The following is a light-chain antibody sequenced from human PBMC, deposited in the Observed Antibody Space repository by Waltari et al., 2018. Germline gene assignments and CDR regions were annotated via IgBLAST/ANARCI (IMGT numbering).Light chain of an antibody. CDR2: GAS. V-gene: IGKV3-20*01. J-gene: IGKJ1*01. Sequence: ETVLTQSPGTLSLSPGERASLSCRASQSVTGSYITWYQQRPGQAPKLLIYGASNRAICSPDRFSGSRSGTEFTLTISRLERDDFAVYYCQQYGDSRWTFGQGTKVEIK. CDR3: QQYGDSRWT. CDR1: QSVTGSY.